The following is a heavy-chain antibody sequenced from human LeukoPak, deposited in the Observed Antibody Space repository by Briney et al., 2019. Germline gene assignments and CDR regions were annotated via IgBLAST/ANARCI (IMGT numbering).Heavy chain of an antibody. J-gene: IGHJ4*02. Sequence: GASVKVSCKASGYTFTSYGISWVRQAPGQGLEWMGWISAYNGNTNYAQKLQGRVTMTTDTSTSTAYMELRSLRSDDTAVYYCARGSIVGHAAIEFDYWGQGTLVTVSS. D-gene: IGHD1-26*01. CDR3: ARGSIVGHAAIEFDY. CDR1: GYTFTSYG. V-gene: IGHV1-18*01. CDR2: ISAYNGNT.